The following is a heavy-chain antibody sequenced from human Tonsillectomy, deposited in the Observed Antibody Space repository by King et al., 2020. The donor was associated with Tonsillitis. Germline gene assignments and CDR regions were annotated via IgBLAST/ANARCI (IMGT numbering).Heavy chain of an antibody. Sequence: LQLQESGPGLVKPSETLSLTCTVSGGSISSYYWNWIRQPPGKGLEWIGYIYYSGSTNYHPSLKSRVTISVDTSKNQFSLKLSSVTAADTAVYYCARGGHYYGSGSYYRYFDYWGQGTLVTVSS. CDR2: IYYSGST. J-gene: IGHJ4*02. CDR3: ARGGHYYGSGSYYRYFDY. V-gene: IGHV4-59*01. D-gene: IGHD3-10*01. CDR1: GGSISSYY.